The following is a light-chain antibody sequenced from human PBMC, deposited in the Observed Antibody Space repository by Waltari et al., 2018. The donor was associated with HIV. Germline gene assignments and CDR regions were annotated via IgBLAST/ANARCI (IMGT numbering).Light chain of an antibody. CDR3: GADHGSGSNFVYV. J-gene: IGLJ1*01. CDR1: RGYSNYK. Sequence: QPVLPQPPSASASLGASVTLTCTLSRGYSNYKVDWYQQRPGKGPRCLMRGHTGGSVGSKGDGIPDRFSVLGSGLNRYLTIKNIQEEDESDYHCGADHGSGSNFVYVFGTGTKVTVL. V-gene: IGLV9-49*01. CDR2: GHTGGSVG.